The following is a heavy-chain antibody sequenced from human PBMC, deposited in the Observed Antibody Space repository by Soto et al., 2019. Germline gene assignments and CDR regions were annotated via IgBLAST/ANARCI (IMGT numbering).Heavy chain of an antibody. CDR1: GFTFSDYY. V-gene: IGHV3-11*01. D-gene: IGHD3-10*01. Sequence: QVQLVESGGGLVKPGGSLRLSCAASGFTFSDYYMSWIRQAPEKGLEWVSYISSSGSTMYYADSVKGRFTISRDNTKNSLYLQMNSLRAEDTAVYYCAPEVRGVSQYFDYWGQGTLVTVSS. CDR3: APEVRGVSQYFDY. J-gene: IGHJ4*02. CDR2: ISSSGSTM.